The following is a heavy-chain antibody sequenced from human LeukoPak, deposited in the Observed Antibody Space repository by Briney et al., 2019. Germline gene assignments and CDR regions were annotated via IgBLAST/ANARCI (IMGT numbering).Heavy chain of an antibody. V-gene: IGHV3-48*03. CDR1: GFTFSLYD. J-gene: IGHJ1*01. Sequence: PGASLRLSCAASGFTFSLYDMIWVRQAPGKGLEWVSYISTGGNTKYYAASVKGRFTISRDNAKNSLYLQMSSLRAEDMGVYYCARDDFDSSGYNPWGQGTVVTVSA. D-gene: IGHD3-22*01. CDR3: ARDDFDSSGYNP. CDR2: ISTGGNTK.